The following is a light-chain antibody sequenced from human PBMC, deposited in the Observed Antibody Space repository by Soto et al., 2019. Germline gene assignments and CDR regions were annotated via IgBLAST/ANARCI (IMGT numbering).Light chain of an antibody. Sequence: EIVFTQSKNTLFLSRGERATLSCRASQSVSSYLAWYQQKPRQAPRRLINDASNRATGIPARWSSSGSGTDVTLTTSSLVHEDFAVDYCQQRSNWPRLTFGGGTKVDIK. CDR2: DAS. CDR1: QSVSSY. V-gene: IGKV3-11*01. CDR3: QQRSNWPRLT. J-gene: IGKJ4*02.